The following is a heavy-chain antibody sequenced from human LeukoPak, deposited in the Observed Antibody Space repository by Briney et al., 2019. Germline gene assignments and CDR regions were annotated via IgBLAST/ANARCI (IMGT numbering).Heavy chain of an antibody. J-gene: IGHJ5*02. Sequence: PGGSLRLSCAASGLSISGAWMTWVRQPPGKGLEWVGLITSINDGETTAYAAPVKGRFTISRDDSKNTIYLQMNSLKTEDTAVYYCNTDINTIYDKVSWGQGTLVTVSS. V-gene: IGHV3-15*01. CDR2: ITSINDGETT. D-gene: IGHD5/OR15-5a*01. CDR1: GLSISGAW. CDR3: NTDINTIYDKVS.